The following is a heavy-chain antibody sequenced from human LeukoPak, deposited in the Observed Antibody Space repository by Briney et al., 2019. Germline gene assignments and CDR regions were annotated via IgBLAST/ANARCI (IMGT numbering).Heavy chain of an antibody. CDR2: IGGPAET. Sequence: GGSLRLSCAASGFSFDVHAMTWVRQAPGKGPEWVATIGGPAETFYADSVKGRFTISRDNTRYTLYLQMNRLRAEDSALYYCAKDWTSHNGVYDCLDFWGQGTQVTVCS. D-gene: IGHD3-16*01. CDR1: GFSFDVHA. J-gene: IGHJ4*02. CDR3: AKDWTSHNGVYDCLDF. V-gene: IGHV3-23*01.